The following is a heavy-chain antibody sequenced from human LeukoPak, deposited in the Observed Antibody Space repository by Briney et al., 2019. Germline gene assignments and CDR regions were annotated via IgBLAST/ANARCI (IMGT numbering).Heavy chain of an antibody. CDR1: GFTFSSYE. Sequence: GGSLRLSCAASGFTFSSYEMNWVRQAPGKGLEWVSYISSSGSTIYYADSVKGRFTISRDNAKNSLYLQMNSLRAEDTAVYYCARGWDYDPGAFDIWGQGTMVTVSS. CDR2: ISSSGSTI. D-gene: IGHD3-3*01. V-gene: IGHV3-48*03. CDR3: ARGWDYDPGAFDI. J-gene: IGHJ3*02.